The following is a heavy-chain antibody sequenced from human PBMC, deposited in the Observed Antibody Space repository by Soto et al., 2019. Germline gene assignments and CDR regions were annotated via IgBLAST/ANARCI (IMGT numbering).Heavy chain of an antibody. Sequence: SETLSVTSTLSGGSSSSRYYYWGWIHKPPGQGLEWLGSIYSLLIAFYSPSLMSRVTISVDKSKSQLFLKLSSVTAPDTAVYYCGRQTYDSSGYYYAYWGQGTLVTVTA. D-gene: IGHD3-22*01. CDR1: GGSSSSRYYY. CDR3: GRQTYDSSGYYYAY. V-gene: IGHV4-39*01. CDR2: IYSLLIA. J-gene: IGHJ4*02.